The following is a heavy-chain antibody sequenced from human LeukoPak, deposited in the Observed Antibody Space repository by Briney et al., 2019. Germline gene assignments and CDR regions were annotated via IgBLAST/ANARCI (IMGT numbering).Heavy chain of an antibody. CDR3: ARGVAQYYYYYGMDV. J-gene: IGHJ6*02. D-gene: IGHD2-15*01. Sequence: ASVKVSCKASGYTFSGYYMHWVRQAPGQGLEWMGCINPNSGGTNYAQKFQGRVTKTRDTSISTAYMELSRLTSDDTAVYYCARGVAQYYYYYGMDVWGQGTTVTVSS. CDR1: GYTFSGYY. V-gene: IGHV1-2*02. CDR2: INPNSGGT.